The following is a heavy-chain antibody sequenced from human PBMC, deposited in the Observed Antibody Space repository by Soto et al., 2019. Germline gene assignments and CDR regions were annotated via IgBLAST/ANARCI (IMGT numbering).Heavy chain of an antibody. CDR3: RRGGYRGAHFDN. J-gene: IGHJ4*02. CDR2: IKPNSGDT. CDR1: GYIFNDYY. D-gene: IGHD6-13*01. V-gene: IGHV1-2*02. Sequence: QVQLVQSGAEVKKPGASVKVSCKASGYIFNDYYMHWVRQAPGQGLEWMGWIKPNSGDTKYAQKFQDRVTMTRDTSTSSAYMELSRLRSDDTAVYYCRRGGYRGAHFDNWGQGNLVIVSS.